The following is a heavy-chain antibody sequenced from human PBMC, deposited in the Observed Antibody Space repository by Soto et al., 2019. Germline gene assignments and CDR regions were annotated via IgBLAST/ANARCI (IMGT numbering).Heavy chain of an antibody. V-gene: IGHV3-23*01. CDR2: ITGGGGST. J-gene: IGHJ6*02. CDR3: YCRGGDGMDV. CDR1: GFSFSSYA. D-gene: IGHD2-15*01. Sequence: EVQLLESAGGLLQPGGSLRLSCVVSGFSFSSYAITWVRQAPGKGLVRVAAITGGGGSTYYADSVKGRFTISRDNSKDTLYLQMNSLRAEDTAVYYTYCRGGDGMDVWGQGTTVTVSS.